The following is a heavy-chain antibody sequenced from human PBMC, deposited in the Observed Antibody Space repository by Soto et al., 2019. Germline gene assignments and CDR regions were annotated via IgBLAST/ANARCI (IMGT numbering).Heavy chain of an antibody. J-gene: IGHJ5*02. D-gene: IGHD4-17*01. CDR3: ARDLTTVSP. Sequence: ASVKVSCKASGYTFTSYGISWVQQAPGQGLEWMGWISPYNGNTNYAQKFQGRVTMTTDTSTNTAYMELRSLRSDDTAVYYCARDLTTVSPWGQGTLVTVSS. CDR1: GYTFTSYG. V-gene: IGHV1-18*01. CDR2: ISPYNGNT.